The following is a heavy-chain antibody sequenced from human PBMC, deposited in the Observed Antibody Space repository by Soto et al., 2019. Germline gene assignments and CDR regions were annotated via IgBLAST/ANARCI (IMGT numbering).Heavy chain of an antibody. Sequence: EVQLVESGGGLVKPGGSLRLSCAASGFTFSSYSMNWVRQAPGKGLEWVSSISSSSSYIYYADSVKGRFTISRDNAKNSLYLQMNSLRAEDTAVYYCASYSSGSYSDYWCQGTLVTVSS. CDR2: ISSSSSYI. V-gene: IGHV3-21*01. CDR3: ASYSSGSYSDY. J-gene: IGHJ4*02. D-gene: IGHD1-26*01. CDR1: GFTFSSYS.